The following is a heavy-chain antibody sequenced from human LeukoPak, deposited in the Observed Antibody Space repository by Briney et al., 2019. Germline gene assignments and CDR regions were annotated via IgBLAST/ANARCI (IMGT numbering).Heavy chain of an antibody. Sequence: GGSLRLSCAAAGFTFPKHAMSWVRQAPGKGLEWVASSAGSGGSTHYADSVKGRFTISRDNSQNTVYLHMNSLRADDTAVYYCAQEHFDTSGYYSRFDNWGQGILVTVSS. CDR3: AQEHFDTSGYYSRFDN. CDR1: GFTFPKHA. D-gene: IGHD3-22*01. J-gene: IGHJ4*02. CDR2: SAGSGGST. V-gene: IGHV3-23*01.